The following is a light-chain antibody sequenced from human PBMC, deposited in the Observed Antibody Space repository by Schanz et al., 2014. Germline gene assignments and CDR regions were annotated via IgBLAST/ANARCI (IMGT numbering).Light chain of an antibody. CDR1: QSISSW. Sequence: DIQMTQSPSTLSASVGDRVTITCRASQSISSWLAWYQQKPGKAPKLLIYDASSLGSGVPSRFSGSGSGTEFTLTISSLQPEDFATYYCQQYDNYSGTFGQGTKVEIK. J-gene: IGKJ1*01. CDR3: QQYDNYSGT. CDR2: DAS. V-gene: IGKV1-5*01.